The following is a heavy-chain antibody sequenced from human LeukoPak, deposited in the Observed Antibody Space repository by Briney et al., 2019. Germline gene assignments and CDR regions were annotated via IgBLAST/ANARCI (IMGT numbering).Heavy chain of an antibody. D-gene: IGHD3-10*01. J-gene: IGHJ5*02. CDR2: INAGNGNT. Sequence: ASVKVSCKASGHTFTGYYMHWVRQAPGQRLEWMGWINAGNGNTKYSQKFQGRVTITRDTSASTAYMELSSLRSEDTAVYYCARTVWFGELLSWFDPWGQGTLVTVSS. V-gene: IGHV1-3*01. CDR1: GHTFTGYY. CDR3: ARTVWFGELLSWFDP.